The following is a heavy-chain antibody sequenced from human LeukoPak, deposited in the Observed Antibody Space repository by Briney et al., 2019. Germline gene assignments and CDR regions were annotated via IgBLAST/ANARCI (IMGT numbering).Heavy chain of an antibody. D-gene: IGHD2-21*02. J-gene: IGHJ4*02. CDR2: ITGDGGGT. CDR1: GFTFSSYA. Sequence: GGSLRLSCAASGFTFSSYAMYWVRQAPGKGLEWVSSITGDGGGTYYADSVRGRFTISRDNSKNTLYLQMNSLRAEDTAVYFCARRGTARVFDYWGQGTLVTVSS. CDR3: ARRGTARVFDY. V-gene: IGHV3-23*01.